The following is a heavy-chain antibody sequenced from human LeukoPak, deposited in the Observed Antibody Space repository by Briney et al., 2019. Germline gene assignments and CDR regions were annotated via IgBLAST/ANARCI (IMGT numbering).Heavy chain of an antibody. Sequence: PSQTLSLTCTVSGCSISSGGYYWSWIRQHPGKGLEWIGCIYYSGSTYYNPSLKSRVTISVDTSKNQFSLKLSSVTAADTAVYYCARSIRRGIAVAGSFDYWGQGTLVTVSS. CDR1: GCSISSGGYY. D-gene: IGHD6-19*01. CDR2: IYYSGST. V-gene: IGHV4-31*03. J-gene: IGHJ4*02. CDR3: ARSIRRGIAVAGSFDY.